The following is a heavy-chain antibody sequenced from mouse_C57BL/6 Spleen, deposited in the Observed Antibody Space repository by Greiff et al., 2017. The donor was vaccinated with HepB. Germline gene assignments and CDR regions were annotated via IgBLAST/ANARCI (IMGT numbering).Heavy chain of an antibody. CDR1: GFTFSDYG. CDR3: ASPPITTVVAPFDY. D-gene: IGHD1-1*01. Sequence: EVQGVESGGGLVKPGGSLKLSCAASGFTFSDYGMHWVRQAPEKGLEWVAYISSGSSTIYYADTVKGRFTISRDNAKNTLFLQMTSLRSEDTAMYYWASPPITTVVAPFDYWGQGTTLTVSS. CDR2: ISSGSSTI. J-gene: IGHJ2*01. V-gene: IGHV5-17*01.